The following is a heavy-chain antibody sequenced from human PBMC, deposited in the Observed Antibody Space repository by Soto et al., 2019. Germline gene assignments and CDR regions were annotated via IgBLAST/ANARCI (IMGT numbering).Heavy chain of an antibody. CDR2: INSDGSST. V-gene: IGHV3-74*01. CDR1: GFTFSSYW. CDR3: AREGRQLAPGHYYGMDV. D-gene: IGHD6-13*01. Sequence: EVQLVESGGGLVQPGGSLRLSCAASGFTFSSYWMHWVRQAPGKGLVWVSRINSDGSSTSYADSVKGRFTISRDNAKNTLYVQMNSLSAEDTAVYYCAREGRQLAPGHYYGMDVWGQGTTVTVSS. J-gene: IGHJ6*02.